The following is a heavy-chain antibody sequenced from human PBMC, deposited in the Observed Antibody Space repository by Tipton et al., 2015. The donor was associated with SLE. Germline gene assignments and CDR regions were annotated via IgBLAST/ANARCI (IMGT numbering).Heavy chain of an antibody. CDR1: GGSISSYY. J-gene: IGHJ4*02. CDR2: IYYSGST. Sequence: LRLSCTVSGGSISSYYWSWIRQPPGKGLEWIGYIYYSGSTYYNPSLKSRVTISVDTSKNQFSLKLSSVTAADTAVYYCARDPDREFDYWGQGTLVTVSS. D-gene: IGHD3-10*01. CDR3: ARDPDREFDY. V-gene: IGHV4-59*12.